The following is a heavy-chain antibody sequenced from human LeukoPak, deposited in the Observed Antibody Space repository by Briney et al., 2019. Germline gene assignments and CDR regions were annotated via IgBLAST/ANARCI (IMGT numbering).Heavy chain of an antibody. J-gene: IGHJ4*02. Sequence: GGSLRLSCAASGFTFDDYGMSWVRQAPGKGLEWVSGINWNGGSTGYADSVKGRFTISRDNTKNSLYLQMNSLRAEDTALYYCARGGRYSTYYDFWSGYYTGRDFDYWGQGTLVTVSS. CDR2: INWNGGST. CDR1: GFTFDDYG. D-gene: IGHD3-3*01. V-gene: IGHV3-20*04. CDR3: ARGGRYSTYYDFWSGYYTGRDFDY.